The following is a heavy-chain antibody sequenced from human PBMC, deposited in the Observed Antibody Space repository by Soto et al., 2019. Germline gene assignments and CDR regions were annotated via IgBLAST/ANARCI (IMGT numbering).Heavy chain of an antibody. CDR1: GGSISDYY. Sequence: QVQLQESGPGLVKPSETLSLTCTVSGGSISDYYWSWFRQAPGKGLDWIGYVYYSGTTNYNSSLQTRFTMSGDTSKNQFSLKLIYVTAAATAVYYCARQAIDWGQGTLVTVSS. CDR3: ARQAID. V-gene: IGHV4-59*08. CDR2: VYYSGTT. J-gene: IGHJ4*02.